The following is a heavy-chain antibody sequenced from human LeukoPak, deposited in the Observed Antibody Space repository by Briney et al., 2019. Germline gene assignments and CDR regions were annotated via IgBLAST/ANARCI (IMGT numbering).Heavy chain of an antibody. Sequence: GGSLRLSCAASGFTFSSYGMHWVRQAPGKGLEWVAVISYDGSNKYYADSVKGRFTISRDNSKNTLYLQMNSLRAEDMAVYYCANHPGDYWGQGTLVTVSS. CDR3: ANHPGDY. CDR2: ISYDGSNK. CDR1: GFTFSSYG. J-gene: IGHJ4*02. V-gene: IGHV3-30*18.